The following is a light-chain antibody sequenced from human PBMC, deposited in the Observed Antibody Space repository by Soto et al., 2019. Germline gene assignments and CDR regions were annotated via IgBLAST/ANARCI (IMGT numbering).Light chain of an antibody. CDR2: GAS. CDR3: QQCNNWPLT. V-gene: IGKV3-15*01. Sequence: EIVMTQSPAPLSVSPGERATLSCRASQSVSSNLAWYQQKPGQAPRLLIYGASTRSTGIPARFSGSGSGTEFTLTISSLQSEDFAVYYCQQCNNWPLTFGQGTRVEIK. J-gene: IGKJ1*01. CDR1: QSVSSN.